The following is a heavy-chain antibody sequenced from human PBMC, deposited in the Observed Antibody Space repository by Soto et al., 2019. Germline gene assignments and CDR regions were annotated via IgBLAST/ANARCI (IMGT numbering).Heavy chain of an antibody. Sequence: QVQLVESGGGVVQPGGSLRLSCAASQFTFRSYAMHWVRQAPGKGLEWVAVISYDGSNTAYADSVKGRFTTSRDNSNHVLYMQMTSLRPEATAVYYCTRGSVVGMKLPFDYWGQGTLVTVSS. J-gene: IGHJ4*02. V-gene: IGHV3-30-3*01. CDR3: TRGSVVGMKLPFDY. CDR1: QFTFRSYA. CDR2: ISYDGSNT. D-gene: IGHD2-15*01.